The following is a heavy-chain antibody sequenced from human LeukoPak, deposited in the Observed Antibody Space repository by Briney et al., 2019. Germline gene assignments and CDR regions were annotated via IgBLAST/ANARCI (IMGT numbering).Heavy chain of an antibody. D-gene: IGHD2-2*01. CDR3: AKAYCSSTSCRYFDY. Sequence: GGSLRLSCAASGVTFSSYAMSWVRQAPGKGLEWVSAISGSGGSTYYADSVKGRFTISRDNYKNTLYLQMNSLRAEDTAVYYCAKAYCSSTSCRYFDYWGQGTLVTVSS. CDR2: ISGSGGST. CDR1: GVTFSSYA. V-gene: IGHV3-23*01. J-gene: IGHJ4*02.